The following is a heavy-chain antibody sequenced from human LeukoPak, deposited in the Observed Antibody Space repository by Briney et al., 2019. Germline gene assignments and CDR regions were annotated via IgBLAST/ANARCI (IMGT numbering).Heavy chain of an antibody. CDR1: GFTFSNYD. D-gene: IGHD3-3*01. V-gene: IGHV3-21*01. CDR3: ARDLRRTIFGVVIYYGMDV. J-gene: IGHJ6*02. Sequence: GGSLRLSCAASGFTFSNYDMNWVRQAPGKGLGWVSSISSSSTYIYYADSVKGRFTVSRDSAKNSLYLQMNSLRAEDTAVYYCARDLRRTIFGVVIYYGMDVWGQGTTVTVSS. CDR2: ISSSSTYI.